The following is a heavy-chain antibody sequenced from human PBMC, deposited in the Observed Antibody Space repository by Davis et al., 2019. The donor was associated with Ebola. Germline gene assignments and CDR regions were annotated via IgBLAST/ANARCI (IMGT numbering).Heavy chain of an antibody. CDR3: ARDKRVTMVQGVIAWFDP. V-gene: IGHV3-7*01. D-gene: IGHD3-10*01. CDR2: IKQDGSEK. J-gene: IGHJ5*02. CDR1: GFTFSSYG. Sequence: GESLKISCAASGFTFSSYGMHWVRQAPGKGLEWVANIKQDGSEKYYVDSVKGRFTISRDNAKNSLYLQMNSLRAEDTAVYYCARDKRVTMVQGVIAWFDPWGQGTLVTVSS.